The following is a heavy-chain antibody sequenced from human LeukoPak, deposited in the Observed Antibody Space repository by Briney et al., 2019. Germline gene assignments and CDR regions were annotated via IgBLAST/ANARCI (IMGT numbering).Heavy chain of an antibody. V-gene: IGHV4-38-2*01. CDR1: GLSISNGYY. J-gene: IGHJ6*03. CDR3: ARQHDSYYYYFIDV. CDR2: LYHSDSA. Sequence: SETLSLTCAVSGLSISNGYYWVWIRQPPGRGLEWIGSLYHSDSAYYNTSLRSRVSMSVDTSKNQFSLTLSFVTAADTAVYYCARQHDSYYYYFIDVWGSGTTVTVSS.